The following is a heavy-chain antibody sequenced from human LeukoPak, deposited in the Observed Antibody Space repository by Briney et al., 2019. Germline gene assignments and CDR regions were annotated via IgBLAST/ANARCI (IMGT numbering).Heavy chain of an antibody. CDR3: ASLGGVGSIDY. J-gene: IGHJ4*02. Sequence: PSETLSLTCAVYGGSFSGYYWSWIRQPPGKGLEWIGEINHGGSTNYNPSLKSRVTISVDTSKNQFSLKLSSVTAADTAVYYCASLGGVGSIDYWGQGTLVTVSS. V-gene: IGHV4-34*01. CDR2: INHGGST. CDR1: GGSFSGYY. D-gene: IGHD3-16*01.